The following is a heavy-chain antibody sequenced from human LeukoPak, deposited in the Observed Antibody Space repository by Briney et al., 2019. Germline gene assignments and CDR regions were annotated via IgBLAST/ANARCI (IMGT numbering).Heavy chain of an antibody. J-gene: IGHJ4*02. V-gene: IGHV4-34*01. CDR1: GGSFSGYY. CDR2: INHSGST. D-gene: IGHD3-10*01. CDR3: ARVGWNYYGSGSYYNQFPHFDY. Sequence: SETLSLTCAVYGGSFSGYYWSWLRQPPGKGLEWIGEINHSGSTNYNPSLKSRVTISVDTSKNQFSLKLSSVTAADTAVYYCARVGWNYYGSGSYYNQFPHFDYCGQGTLVTVSS.